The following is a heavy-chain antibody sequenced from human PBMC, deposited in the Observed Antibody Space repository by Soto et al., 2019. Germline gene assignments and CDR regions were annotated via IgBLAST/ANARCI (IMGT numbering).Heavy chain of an antibody. Sequence: QVQLQESGPGLVKPSETLSLTCTVSGGSVNSDNYYWSWIRQPTGKGLEWIGYIYHTGRTNYNPSLMSRVTISLDASRNQYSLKLSSVPAADTAVFYCAREYSNSPEAFDSWGQGTLVTVSS. J-gene: IGHJ4*02. CDR3: AREYSNSPEAFDS. CDR1: GGSVNSDNYY. D-gene: IGHD1-26*01. V-gene: IGHV4-61*01. CDR2: IYHTGRT.